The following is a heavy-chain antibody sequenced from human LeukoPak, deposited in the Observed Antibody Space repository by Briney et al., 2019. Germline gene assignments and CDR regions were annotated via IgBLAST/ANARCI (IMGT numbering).Heavy chain of an antibody. J-gene: IGHJ3*02. Sequence: SETLSLTCEVSGGSLSGYYWSWIRQPPGKGLQWTGEINYSGSTMNNLSLKSRLTISVDTSKNQLSLKLTSVTAADTAVYYCARLVVAASLDAFDIWGQGTMVTVSS. CDR3: ARLVVAASLDAFDI. CDR2: INYSGST. CDR1: GGSLSGYY. V-gene: IGHV4-34*01. D-gene: IGHD3-22*01.